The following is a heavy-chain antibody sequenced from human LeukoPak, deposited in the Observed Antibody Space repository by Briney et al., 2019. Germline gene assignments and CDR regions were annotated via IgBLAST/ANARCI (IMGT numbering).Heavy chain of an antibody. Sequence: SETLPLTCAVYGGSFSGYYWSWIRQPPGKGLEWIGEINHSGSTNYNPSLKSRVTISVDTSKNQFSLKLSSVTAADTAVYYCARAKANPPQYDYVWGSYRYTYYYYMDVWGKGTTVTVSS. CDR2: INHSGST. D-gene: IGHD3-16*02. CDR3: ARAKANPPQYDYVWGSYRYTYYYYMDV. J-gene: IGHJ6*03. V-gene: IGHV4-34*01. CDR1: GGSFSGYY.